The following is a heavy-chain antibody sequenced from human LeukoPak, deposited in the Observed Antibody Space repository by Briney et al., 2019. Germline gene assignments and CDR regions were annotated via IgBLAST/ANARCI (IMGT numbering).Heavy chain of an antibody. D-gene: IGHD2-2*01. CDR2: ISAHNGNT. J-gene: IGHJ4*02. CDR3: ARDRYCSSSNCYRGLSFDY. CDR1: GYTFTSYG. V-gene: IGHV1-18*01. Sequence: ASVKVSCKASGYTFTSYGISWVRQAPGQGLEWMGWISAHNGNTNYAQKLQGRVTMTTDTSTSTAYMELRSLRSDDTAVYYCARDRYCSSSNCYRGLSFDYWGQGTPVTVSS.